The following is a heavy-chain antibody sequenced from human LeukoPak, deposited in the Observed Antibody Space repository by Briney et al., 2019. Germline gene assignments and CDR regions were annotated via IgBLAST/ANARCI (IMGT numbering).Heavy chain of an antibody. Sequence: SQTLSLTCAISEDSVSNNIATWNWIRQSPSRGLEWLGRTYYRSRWGNDYAISVKSRITINPDTSKNQFSLQLNSVTPEDTAVYYCARDQTETYGMDVWGQGTTVTVSS. V-gene: IGHV6-1*01. CDR2: TYYRSRWGN. D-gene: IGHD1-14*01. J-gene: IGHJ6*02. CDR3: ARDQTETYGMDV. CDR1: EDSVSNNIAT.